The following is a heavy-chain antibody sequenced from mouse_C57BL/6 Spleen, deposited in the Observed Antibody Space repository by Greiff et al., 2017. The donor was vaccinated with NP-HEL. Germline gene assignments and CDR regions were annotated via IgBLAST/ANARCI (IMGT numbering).Heavy chain of an antibody. J-gene: IGHJ2*01. D-gene: IGHD1-1*01. V-gene: IGHV1-75*01. CDR1: GYTFTDYY. Sequence: VQLQQSGPELVKPGASVKISCKASGYTFTDYYINWVKQRPGQGLEWIGWIFPGSGSTYYNEKFKGKATLTVDKSSSTAYMLLSSLTSEDSAVYCCARKGSLYYYGREWGYFDYWGQGTTLTVSS. CDR3: ARKGSLYYYGREWGYFDY. CDR2: IFPGSGST.